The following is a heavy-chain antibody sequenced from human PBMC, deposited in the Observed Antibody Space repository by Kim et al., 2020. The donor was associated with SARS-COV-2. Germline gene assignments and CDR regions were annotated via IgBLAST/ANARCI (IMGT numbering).Heavy chain of an antibody. D-gene: IGHD3-22*01. J-gene: IGHJ6*02. CDR1: GFTFSSYA. V-gene: IGHV3-23*01. CDR3: AKIEYYYDSSGYYYALSGMDA. CDR2: ISGSGGST. Sequence: GGSLRLSCAASGFTFSSYAMSWVRQAPGKGLEWVSAISGSGGSTYYADSVKGRFTISRDNSKNTLYLQMNSLRAEDTAVYYCAKIEYYYDSSGYYYALSGMDAWGQGTTVTVSS.